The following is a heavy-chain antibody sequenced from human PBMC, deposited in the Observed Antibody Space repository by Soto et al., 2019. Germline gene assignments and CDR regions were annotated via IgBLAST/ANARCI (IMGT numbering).Heavy chain of an antibody. Sequence: GGSLRLSCAASGFTFSDYYIHWIRRAPGKGLEWISYISGNGEIIQYAASARGRFTISRDNAENSVCLEMDSLRAEDTALYYCARDVDADFRTDFDYWGRGTLVTVSS. CDR1: GFTFSDYY. CDR3: ARDVDADFRTDFDY. V-gene: IGHV3-11*01. D-gene: IGHD4-17*01. CDR2: ISGNGEII. J-gene: IGHJ4*02.